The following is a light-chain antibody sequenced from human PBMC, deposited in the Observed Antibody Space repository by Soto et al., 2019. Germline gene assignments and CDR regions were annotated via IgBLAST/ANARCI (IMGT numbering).Light chain of an antibody. V-gene: IGLV1-51*01. CDR3: GTWDSSLSAYV. J-gene: IGLJ1*01. Sequence: QSVLTQPPSVSAAPGQKVTISCSGSSSNIGNNYVSWYQQLPGTAPKLLIYDNNKRPSGIPDRFSGSKSGTSATLGINGLQTGDEAEYYCGTWDSSLSAYVFGTGTKLTVL. CDR2: DNN. CDR1: SSNIGNNY.